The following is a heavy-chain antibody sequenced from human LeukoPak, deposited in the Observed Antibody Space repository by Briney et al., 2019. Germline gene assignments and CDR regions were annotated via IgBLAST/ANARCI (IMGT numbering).Heavy chain of an antibody. V-gene: IGHV4-31*02. CDR1: GFTSSSYA. D-gene: IGHD3-16*01. CDR2: IYYSGST. CDR3: ARFGANYYYYYGMDV. Sequence: LRLSCAASGFTSSSYALNWVRQAPGKGLEWIGYIYYSGSTYYNPPLKSRVTISVDTSKNQFSLKLSSVTAADTAVYYCARFGANYYYYYGMDVWGQGTTVTVSS. J-gene: IGHJ6*02.